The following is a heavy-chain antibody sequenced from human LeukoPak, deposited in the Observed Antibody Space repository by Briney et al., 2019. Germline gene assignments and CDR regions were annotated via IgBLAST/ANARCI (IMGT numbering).Heavy chain of an antibody. CDR1: GGSISSSSYY. V-gene: IGHV4-39*07. CDR3: ASYTAGGGGLDY. D-gene: IGHD5-18*01. Sequence: SETLSLTCTVSGGSISSSSYYWGWIRQPPGKGLEWIGSIYYTRSTNYNPSLKSRVTISVDTSKNQFSLKLSSVTAADTAVYYCASYTAGGGGLDYWGQGTLVTVSS. J-gene: IGHJ4*02. CDR2: IYYTRST.